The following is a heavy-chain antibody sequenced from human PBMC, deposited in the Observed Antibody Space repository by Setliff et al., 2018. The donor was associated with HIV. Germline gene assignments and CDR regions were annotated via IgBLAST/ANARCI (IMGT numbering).Heavy chain of an antibody. CDR1: GGSISSGSYY. J-gene: IGHJ4*02. CDR2: IYTSGST. V-gene: IGHV4-61*09. Sequence: LSLTCTVSGGSISSGSYYWSWIRQPAGKGLEWIGHIYTSGSTSYNPSLKSRVTISVDTSENQFSLKLSSVTAADTAVYYCARHSPSDYWGQGTLVTVSS. CDR3: ARHSPSDY.